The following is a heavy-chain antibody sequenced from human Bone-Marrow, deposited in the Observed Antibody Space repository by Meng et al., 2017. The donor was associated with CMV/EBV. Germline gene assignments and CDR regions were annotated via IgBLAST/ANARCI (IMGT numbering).Heavy chain of an antibody. CDR3: TGAVGSQRPLDY. CDR1: GFTVFSKY. Sequence: GESLKISCAVSGFTVFSKYMNWARQAPGKGLEWVSIIYSGGSRYYADSVKGRFTISRDNSRNTLYLQMNSLRAEDTAVYYCTGAVGSQRPLDYWGQGTLVTVSS. V-gene: IGHV3-53*01. J-gene: IGHJ4*02. D-gene: IGHD6-25*01. CDR2: IYSGGSR.